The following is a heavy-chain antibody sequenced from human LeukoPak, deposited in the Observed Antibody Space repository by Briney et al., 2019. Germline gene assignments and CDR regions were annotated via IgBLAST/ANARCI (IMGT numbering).Heavy chain of an antibody. CDR1: GFPFSSYG. D-gene: IGHD4-17*01. CDR3: ARDGDPTTVTPDY. J-gene: IGHJ4*02. V-gene: IGHV3-33*01. Sequence: GGYLRLSCAASGFPFSSYGMDWVRPAPGKGLGRVEVIWYDGSNKYYADSVKGRFTISRDNSKNTLYLQMNSLRAEDTAVYYCARDGDPTTVTPDYWGQGTLVTVSS. CDR2: IWYDGSNK.